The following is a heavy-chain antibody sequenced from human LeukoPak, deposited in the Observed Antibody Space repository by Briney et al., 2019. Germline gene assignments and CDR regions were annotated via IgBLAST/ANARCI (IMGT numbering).Heavy chain of an antibody. D-gene: IGHD7-27*01. CDR2: ISGSGGST. CDR3: AAPVSEAWAGY. CDR1: GSTLRGYI. V-gene: IGHV3-23*01. J-gene: IGHJ4*02. Sequence: GVSLRLSCAVSGSTLRGYIMHWVRPAPGKGLEWVSAISGSGGSTYYADSVKGRITISRDNSKNTLYLQMNSLRAEDTAVYYCAAPVSEAWAGYWGQGTLVTVSS.